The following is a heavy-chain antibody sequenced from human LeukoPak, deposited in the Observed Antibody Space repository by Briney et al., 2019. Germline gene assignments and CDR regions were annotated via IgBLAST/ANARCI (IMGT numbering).Heavy chain of an antibody. D-gene: IGHD3-10*01. CDR2: MSAYNGNT. V-gene: IGHV1-18*01. CDR1: GYTFTSYG. CDR3: AREERQYGSGQVGDY. Sequence: ASVKVSCKASGYTFTSYGISWVRQAPGQGLEWMGWMSAYNGNTNYAQKLQGRVTMTTDTSTSTAYMELRSLRSDDTAVYYCAREERQYGSGQVGDYWGQGTLVTVSS. J-gene: IGHJ4*02.